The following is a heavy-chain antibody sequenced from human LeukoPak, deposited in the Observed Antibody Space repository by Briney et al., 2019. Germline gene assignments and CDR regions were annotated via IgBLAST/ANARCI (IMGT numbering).Heavy chain of an antibody. CDR2: TNPDSGDT. D-gene: IGHD1-1*01. Sequence: ASVKVSCKASGYTFPGYYIHWVRQAPGQGLEWMGWTNPDSGDTNYAQKFKGRVTMTRDTSISTAYMEVSRLRSDDTAVYWCARDRTGTSGYMDVWGKGTTVTVSS. CDR3: ARDRTGTSGYMDV. CDR1: GYTFPGYY. J-gene: IGHJ6*03. V-gene: IGHV1-2*02.